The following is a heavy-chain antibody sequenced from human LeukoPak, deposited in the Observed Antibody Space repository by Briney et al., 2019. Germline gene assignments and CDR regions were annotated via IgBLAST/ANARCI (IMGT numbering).Heavy chain of an antibody. CDR1: GYTFTSYF. CDR2: VNPSSGST. Sequence: ASVKDSCKASGYTFTSYFIHWVRQAPGQGLEWMGVVNPSSGSTTYSQKFQGRVTMTTDTSASTAYMELRSLRSDDTAVYYCARSEGVGIHYDSSPYVDYWGQGTLVTVSS. CDR3: ARSEGVGIHYDSSPYVDY. J-gene: IGHJ4*02. D-gene: IGHD3-22*01. V-gene: IGHV1-46*01.